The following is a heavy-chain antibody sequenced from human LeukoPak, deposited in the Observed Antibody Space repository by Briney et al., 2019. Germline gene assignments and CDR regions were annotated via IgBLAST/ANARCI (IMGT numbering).Heavy chain of an antibody. CDR2: ISGSGGST. CDR1: GFTFSSYA. D-gene: IGHD2-2*01. CDR3: AKDPGLVPAADGYFQH. Sequence: PGGSLRLSCAASGFTFSSYAMSWVRQAPGKGLEWVSAISGSGGSTYYADSVKGRFTISRDNSKNTLYLQMNSLGAEDTAVYYCAKDPGLVPAADGYFQHWGQGTLVTVSS. J-gene: IGHJ1*01. V-gene: IGHV3-23*01.